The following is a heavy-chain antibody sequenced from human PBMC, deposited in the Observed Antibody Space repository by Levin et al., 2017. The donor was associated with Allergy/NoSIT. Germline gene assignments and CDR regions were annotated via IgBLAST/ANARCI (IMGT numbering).Heavy chain of an antibody. Sequence: SETLSLTCAVSGGSISSSNWWSWVRQPPGKGLEWIGEIYHSGSINYNPSLESRVTISLDKSKNQFSLNLDSVTAAATAVYYCASSDCTSGTCYSYFDSWGQGTLVTVSS. J-gene: IGHJ4*02. CDR1: GGSISSSNW. V-gene: IGHV4-4*02. CDR2: IYHSGSI. CDR3: ASSDCTSGTCYSYFDS. D-gene: IGHD2-15*01.